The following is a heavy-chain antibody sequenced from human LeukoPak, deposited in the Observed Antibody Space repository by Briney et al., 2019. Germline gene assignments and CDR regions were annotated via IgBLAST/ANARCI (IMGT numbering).Heavy chain of an antibody. Sequence: PSETLSLTCAVYGGSFSGYYWSWIRQPPGKGLEWIGEINHSGSTNYNPSLKSRVTISVDTSKNQFSLKLSSVTTADTAVYYCATSGIAVAGKGSWFDPWGQGTLDTVSS. CDR2: INHSGST. J-gene: IGHJ5*02. CDR3: ATSGIAVAGKGSWFDP. V-gene: IGHV4-34*01. D-gene: IGHD6-19*01. CDR1: GGSFSGYY.